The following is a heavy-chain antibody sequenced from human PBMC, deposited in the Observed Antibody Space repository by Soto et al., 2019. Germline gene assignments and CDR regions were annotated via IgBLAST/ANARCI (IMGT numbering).Heavy chain of an antibody. D-gene: IGHD5-18*01. V-gene: IGHV3-21*01. J-gene: IGHJ4*02. Sequence: GGSLRLSCAASGFTFSSYSMNWVRQAPGKGLEWVSSISSSSSYIYYADSVKGRFTISRDNAKNSLYLQMNSLRAEDTAVYYCARNRGYSYGGIDYWGQGTLVTVSS. CDR2: ISSSSSYI. CDR3: ARNRGYSYGGIDY. CDR1: GFTFSSYS.